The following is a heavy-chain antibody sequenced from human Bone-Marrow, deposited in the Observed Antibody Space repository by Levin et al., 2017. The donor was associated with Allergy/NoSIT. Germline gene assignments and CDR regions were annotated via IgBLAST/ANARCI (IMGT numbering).Heavy chain of an antibody. D-gene: IGHD6-19*01. V-gene: IGHV3-33*01. CDR1: GFNFRTYG. Sequence: GGSLRLSCEASGFNFRTYGMHWVRQAPGKGPEWVTFISGDGHNTYYVDSVKGRFSISRDSSKKTIYLQMTNLQVEDTAVYFCAGGGYNTGWAPLDVWGQGTTVSVS. CDR3: AGGGYNTGWAPLDV. CDR2: ISGDGHNT. J-gene: IGHJ6*02.